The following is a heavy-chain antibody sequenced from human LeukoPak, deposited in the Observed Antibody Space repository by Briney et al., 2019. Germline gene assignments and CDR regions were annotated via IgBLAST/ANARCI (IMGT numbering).Heavy chain of an antibody. Sequence: SETLSLTCTVSGGSISSSSYYWGWIRQPPGKGLEWIGYIYYTGSTYYNPSLKSRVTISVDTSKNQFSLKLSSVTAADTAVYYCARDVRGSYPTPYFDYWGQGTLVTVSS. CDR3: ARDVRGSYPTPYFDY. D-gene: IGHD1-26*01. CDR1: GGSISSSSYY. V-gene: IGHV4-39*07. J-gene: IGHJ4*02. CDR2: IYYTGST.